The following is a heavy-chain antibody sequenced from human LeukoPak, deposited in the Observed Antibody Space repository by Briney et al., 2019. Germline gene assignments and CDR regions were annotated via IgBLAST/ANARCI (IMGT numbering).Heavy chain of an antibody. CDR1: GYSINNYW. CDR3: ARLVGTLNGWFDP. D-gene: IGHD1-26*01. Sequence: GESLKISCKGSGYSINNYWIGWVRQMPGKGLEWMGIIYPADSDIRYSPSFQGQVTISADKSISTAYLQWSSLKASDTAMYYCARLVGTLNGWFDPWGQGTLVTVSS. V-gene: IGHV5-51*01. CDR2: IYPADSDI. J-gene: IGHJ5*02.